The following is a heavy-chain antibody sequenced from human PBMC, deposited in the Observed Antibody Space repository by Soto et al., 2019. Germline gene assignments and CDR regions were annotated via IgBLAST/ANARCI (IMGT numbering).Heavy chain of an antibody. D-gene: IGHD1-26*01. CDR2: ISYDGSNK. CDR3: ARDVGYSGSFDAFDI. Sequence: GGSLILSCAASGFTFSSYSMHWVRQAPGKGLEWVAVISYDGSNKYYADSVKGRFTISRDNSKNTLYLQMNSLRAEDTAVYYCARDVGYSGSFDAFDIWGQGTMVTVSS. V-gene: IGHV3-30-3*01. CDR1: GFTFSSYS. J-gene: IGHJ3*02.